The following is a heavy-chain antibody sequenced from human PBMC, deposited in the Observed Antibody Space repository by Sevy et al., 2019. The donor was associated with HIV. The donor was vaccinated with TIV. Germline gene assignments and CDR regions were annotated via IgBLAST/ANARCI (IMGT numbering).Heavy chain of an antibody. CDR3: AKDLAGPGRRYFDY. J-gene: IGHJ4*02. D-gene: IGHD6-13*01. V-gene: IGHV3-30*02. Sequence: GGSLRHSCAASGFIFSNFGMHWVRQVPGKGLEWVTFIRYDGSDKYYAASVKGRFTISRDDSKNTLYLQMDSLRAEDTAIYYCAKDLAGPGRRYFDYWGQGTLVTVSS. CDR2: IRYDGSDK. CDR1: GFIFSNFG.